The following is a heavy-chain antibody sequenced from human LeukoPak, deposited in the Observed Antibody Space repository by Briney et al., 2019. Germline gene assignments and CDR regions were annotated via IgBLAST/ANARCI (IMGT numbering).Heavy chain of an antibody. CDR3: AREYSSSSGRTFDY. CDR2: INAGTVNT. V-gene: IGHV1-3*01. Sequence: GASVKVSCEASGCTCTTYAMHWVRQAPGQGLEWMGWINAGTVNTKYSQKFQGKVTITRDTSASTVYMELSSLRPEDTAVYYCAREYSSSSGRTFDYWGQGTLVTVSS. CDR1: GCTCTTYA. D-gene: IGHD6-6*01. J-gene: IGHJ4*02.